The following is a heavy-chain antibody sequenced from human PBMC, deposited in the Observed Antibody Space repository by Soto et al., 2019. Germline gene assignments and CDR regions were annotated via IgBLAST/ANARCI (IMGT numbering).Heavy chain of an antibody. CDR3: ANEVDVAFSSLRYGMDV. Sequence: VGSLRLSCAASGFTFNNFAMHWVRQAPGKGLEWVAFISYDGTYKYYADSVGGRFTVYRDNSKSTLFLQMNSLKFEDTAVYVCANEVDVAFSSLRYGMDVWGQGTTVTVSS. D-gene: IGHD5-12*01. V-gene: IGHV3-30*14. CDR1: GFTFNNFA. CDR2: ISYDGTYK. J-gene: IGHJ6*02.